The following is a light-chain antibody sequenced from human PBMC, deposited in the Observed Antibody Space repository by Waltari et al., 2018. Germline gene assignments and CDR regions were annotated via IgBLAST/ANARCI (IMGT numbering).Light chain of an antibody. CDR1: SLRTSY. CDR3: SSRNGRANEVV. Sequence: SSELTQDPAVSVALGQTIRFTCQGDSLRTSYATWYQVKSGQAPILVIYGKDKRPPGIPDRISGYSSGTTSSLTITGAQAEDEADYYCSSRNGRANEVVFAGGTKVTVL. CDR2: GKD. V-gene: IGLV3-19*01. J-gene: IGLJ3*02.